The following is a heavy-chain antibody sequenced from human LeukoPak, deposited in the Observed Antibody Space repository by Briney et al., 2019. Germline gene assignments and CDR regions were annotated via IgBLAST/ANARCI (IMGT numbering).Heavy chain of an antibody. V-gene: IGHV1-69*06. CDR3: ARVSGRTDSSGYYSPTGAFDI. Sequence: ASVKVSCKASGGTFSSYAISWVRQAPGQGLEWMGGIIPIFGTANYAQKFQGRVTITADKSTSTAYMELSSLRSEDTAVYYCARVSGRTDSSGYYSPTGAFDIWGQGTMVTVSS. CDR2: IIPIFGTA. CDR1: GGTFSSYA. D-gene: IGHD3-22*01. J-gene: IGHJ3*02.